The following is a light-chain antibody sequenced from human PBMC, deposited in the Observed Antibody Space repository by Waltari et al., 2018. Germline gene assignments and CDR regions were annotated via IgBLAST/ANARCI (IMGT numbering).Light chain of an antibody. J-gene: IGLJ3*02. Sequence: SALTQPPSASGSPGQSVTIYCTGTSSDVGGYNYVSWYQQHPGKAPKLMIYEVTKRPSGVPDRFACSKSGNTASLTVSGLQTEDEADYYCSSYAGGSWVFGGGTKLTVL. CDR3: SSYAGGSWV. CDR2: EVT. V-gene: IGLV2-8*01. CDR1: SSDVGGYNY.